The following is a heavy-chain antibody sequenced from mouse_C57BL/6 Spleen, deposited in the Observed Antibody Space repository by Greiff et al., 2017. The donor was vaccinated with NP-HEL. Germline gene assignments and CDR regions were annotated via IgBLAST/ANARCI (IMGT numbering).Heavy chain of an antibody. Sequence: EVKLVESGGGLVKPGGSLKLSCAASGFTFSSYAMYWVRQTTETRLEWVATISDGGSYTYYPDNVQGRFTISRDKAKNNLYLQMSHLKSEDTAMYYCAREERLSGFDYWGQGTTLTVSS. V-gene: IGHV5-4*01. CDR2: ISDGGSYT. CDR3: AREERLSGFDY. J-gene: IGHJ2*01. D-gene: IGHD1-3*01. CDR1: GFTFSSYA.